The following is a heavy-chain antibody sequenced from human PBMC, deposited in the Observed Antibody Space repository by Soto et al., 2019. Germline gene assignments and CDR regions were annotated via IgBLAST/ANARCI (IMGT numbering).Heavy chain of an antibody. J-gene: IGHJ5*02. CDR1: GASITEDY. CDR2: THYTKNT. Sequence: QVQLQESGPGLVKPSETLSLTCTVSGASITEDYWSWFRQSPGEGLEWIAYTHYTKNTDYNPSLQSRASISIDASRNQFSLELVSVTAADTALYYCARHGGSGNVDCFDPWGQGTLVTVSS. CDR3: ARHGGSGNVDCFDP. V-gene: IGHV4-59*08. D-gene: IGHD3-16*01.